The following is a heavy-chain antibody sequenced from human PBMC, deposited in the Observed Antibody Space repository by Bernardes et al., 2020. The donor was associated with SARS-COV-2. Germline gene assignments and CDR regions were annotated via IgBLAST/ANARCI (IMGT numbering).Heavy chain of an antibody. Sequence: SETLSLTCTVSGGSIGSSYWAWIRQHPGPGLAWIGYLYYSGRTNYNPSLKSRVTISVDRSQNQFSLNLSSVTPADTAVYYCARDLSHLVRRGFDLWGRGTLVTVSS. CDR1: GGSIGSSY. D-gene: IGHD3-10*01. CDR2: LYYSGRT. J-gene: IGHJ2*01. V-gene: IGHV4-59*01. CDR3: ARDLSHLVRRGFDL.